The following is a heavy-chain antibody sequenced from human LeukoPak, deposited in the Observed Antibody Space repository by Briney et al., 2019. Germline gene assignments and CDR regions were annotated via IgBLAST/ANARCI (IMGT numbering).Heavy chain of an antibody. J-gene: IGHJ6*04. CDR3: AELGITMIGGV. Sequence: GESLRLSCAASGFTFSSYEMNWVRQAPGKGLEWVSYISSSGSTIYYADSVKGRFTISRDNAKNSLYLQMNSLRAEDTAVYYCAELGITMIGGVWGKGTTVTVSS. CDR2: ISSSGSTI. D-gene: IGHD3-10*02. CDR1: GFTFSSYE. V-gene: IGHV3-48*03.